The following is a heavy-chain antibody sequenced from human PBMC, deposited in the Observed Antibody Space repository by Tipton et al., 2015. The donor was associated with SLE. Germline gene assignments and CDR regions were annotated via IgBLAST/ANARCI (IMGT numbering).Heavy chain of an antibody. V-gene: IGHV4-59*01. D-gene: IGHD6-13*01. Sequence: TLSLTCTVSGDSISGFCCSWIRQTPGRGLEWLGYVCDNGRTNYNPSLHGRVFMSIDTSKKQFSVNLRSVTAADTAIYYCARRGDYSSSWYVAFYYYMDVWGKGITVTVS. CDR2: VCDNGRT. CDR3: ARRGDYSSSWYVAFYYYMDV. J-gene: IGHJ6*03. CDR1: GDSISGFC.